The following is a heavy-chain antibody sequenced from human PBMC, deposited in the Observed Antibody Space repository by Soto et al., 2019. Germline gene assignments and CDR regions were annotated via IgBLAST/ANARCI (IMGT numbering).Heavy chain of an antibody. Sequence: GGSLRLSCVASGFNFSNYDMSWVRQAPGKGLQWVSSISHSSIYIYYKDSLKGRVAISRDNAKNSLYLQMNSLRAEDTAVYYCTRGRGGNIAISWFDPWGHGTLVTVSS. V-gene: IGHV3-21*04. D-gene: IGHD6-13*01. CDR1: GFNFSNYD. J-gene: IGHJ5*02. CDR3: TRGRGGNIAISWFDP. CDR2: ISHSSIYI.